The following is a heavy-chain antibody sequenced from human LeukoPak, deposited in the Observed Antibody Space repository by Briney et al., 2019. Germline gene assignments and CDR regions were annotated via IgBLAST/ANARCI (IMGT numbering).Heavy chain of an antibody. CDR2: IQQDGSEK. V-gene: IGHV3-7*04. Sequence: PGGSLRLSCAASGFTLSDYWMSWVRQAPGKGLEWVANIQQDGSEKYYVDSVKGRFTISRDKAKKSLFLQVSSLRGEDTAVYYCARDRGCSYGSYFWGQGTLVTVSS. CDR3: ARDRGCSYGSYF. J-gene: IGHJ4*02. D-gene: IGHD5-18*01. CDR1: GFTLSDYW.